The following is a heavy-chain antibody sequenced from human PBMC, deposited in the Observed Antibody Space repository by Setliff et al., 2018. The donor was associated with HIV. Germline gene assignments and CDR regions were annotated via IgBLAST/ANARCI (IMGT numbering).Heavy chain of an antibody. Sequence: SETLSLTCTVSGGSMTSSNYYWGWIRQPPGQGPEWIGSIHESGSTDYNSSLKSRVTISVDTSKNHFSLTLSSVTAADTAVYYCVVTHPPSEVFYYYGMDVWGQGTTVTVSS. CDR1: GGSMTSSNYY. V-gene: IGHV4-39*07. CDR2: IHESGST. D-gene: IGHD3-16*01. J-gene: IGHJ6*02. CDR3: VVTHPPSEVFYYYGMDV.